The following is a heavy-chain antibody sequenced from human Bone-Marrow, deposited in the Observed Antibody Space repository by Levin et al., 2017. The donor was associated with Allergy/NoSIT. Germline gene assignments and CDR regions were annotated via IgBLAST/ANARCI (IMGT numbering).Heavy chain of an antibody. D-gene: IGHD3-22*01. V-gene: IGHV3-33*01. CDR2: IWYDGSNK. Sequence: HPGGSLRLSCAASGFTFSSYGMHWVRQAPGKGLEWVAVIWYDGSNKYYADSVKGRFTISRDNSKNTLYLQMNSLRAEDTAVYYCARDLYYYDSSVPMDVWGQGTTVTVSS. CDR1: GFTFSSYG. CDR3: ARDLYYYDSSVPMDV. J-gene: IGHJ6*02.